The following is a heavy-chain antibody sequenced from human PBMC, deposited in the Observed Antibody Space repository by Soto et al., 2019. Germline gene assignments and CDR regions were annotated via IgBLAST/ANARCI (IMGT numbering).Heavy chain of an antibody. CDR3: ASLYYDILTGPPGGYYYGMDV. CDR2: IIPIFGTA. CDR1: GGTFSSYA. V-gene: IGHV1-69*06. J-gene: IGHJ6*02. D-gene: IGHD3-9*01. Sequence: SVKVSCKASGGTFSSYAISWVRQAPGQGLEWMGGIIPIFGTANYAQKFQGRVTITADKSTSTAYMELSSLRSEDTAVYYCASLYYDILTGPPGGYYYGMDVWGQGTTVTVSS.